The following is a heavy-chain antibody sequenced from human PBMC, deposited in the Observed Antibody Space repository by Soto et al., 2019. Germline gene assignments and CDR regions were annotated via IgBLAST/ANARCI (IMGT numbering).Heavy chain of an antibody. CDR2: VYYTGSS. Sequence: PSETLSLTCSGSGDSMSSDSFYWIWIRQPPGKGLEWIGSVYYTGSSHYNPSLKSRVTISVDTSNNNFSLKMSSLIAADTAVYYCRWSSGLNDLDFRGQGTLVSVSS. CDR3: RWSSGLNDLDF. CDR1: GDSMSSDSFY. D-gene: IGHD2-15*01. V-gene: IGHV4-39*01. J-gene: IGHJ4*02.